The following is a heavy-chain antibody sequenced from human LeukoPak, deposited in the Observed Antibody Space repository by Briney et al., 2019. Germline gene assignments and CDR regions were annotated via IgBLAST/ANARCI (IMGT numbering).Heavy chain of an antibody. D-gene: IGHD5-12*01. CDR2: IYTSGST. CDR1: GGSISSYY. J-gene: IGHJ6*02. Sequence: SETLSLTCTVSGGSISSYYWSWIRQPAGKGLEWIGRIYTSGSTNYNPSLKSRVTMSVDTSKNQFSLKLSSVTAADTAVYYCARGPSGYSGYDPLYCYYYGMDVWGQGTTVTVSS. V-gene: IGHV4-4*07. CDR3: ARGPSGYSGYDPLYCYYYGMDV.